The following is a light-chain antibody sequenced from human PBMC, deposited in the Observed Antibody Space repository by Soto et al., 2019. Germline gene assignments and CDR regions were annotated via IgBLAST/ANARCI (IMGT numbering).Light chain of an antibody. CDR3: QQRTNWPPT. Sequence: EIVLTQSPATLALSPGGRATLSCRASQSVSSYLAWYQQKPGQAPRLLIYDASNRATGIPARFSGSGSGTDFTLTISSLEPEDFAVYYCQQRTNWPPTFGQGTQVDIK. CDR1: QSVSSY. V-gene: IGKV3-11*01. CDR2: DAS. J-gene: IGKJ1*01.